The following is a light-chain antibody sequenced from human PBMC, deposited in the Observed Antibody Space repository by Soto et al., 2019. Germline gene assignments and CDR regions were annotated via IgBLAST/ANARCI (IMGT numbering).Light chain of an antibody. CDR3: QRYNSALWT. V-gene: IGKV1-27*01. J-gene: IGKJ1*01. Sequence: DIQMTQSPSSLSASVGDRITITCRASQGISNYLVWYQQKPGKVPKLLIYAASTLQSGVPSRFSGSGSGTDFTLTISSLQPEDVATYYCQRYNSALWTFGQGTKVEIK. CDR1: QGISNY. CDR2: AAS.